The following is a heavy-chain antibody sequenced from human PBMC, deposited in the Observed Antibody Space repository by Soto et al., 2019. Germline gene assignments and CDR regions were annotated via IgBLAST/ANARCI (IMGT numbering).Heavy chain of an antibody. J-gene: IGHJ3*02. Sequence: QVQLQESGPGLVQPSGTLSLTCAVSGDSISSSNWWSWVRQPPGKGLEWIGGIYHSGSTNYNPSLKSRVTISIDKSKNQFSLKLTSVTAADTAVYYCAIETRRGAFVIWGQGTMVTVSS. CDR3: AIETRRGAFVI. CDR2: IYHSGST. D-gene: IGHD2-2*01. V-gene: IGHV4-4*02. CDR1: GDSISSSNW.